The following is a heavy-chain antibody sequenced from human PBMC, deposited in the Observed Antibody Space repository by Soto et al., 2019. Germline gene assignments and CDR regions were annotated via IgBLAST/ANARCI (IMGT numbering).Heavy chain of an antibody. CDR2: ISAYNGNT. D-gene: IGHD5-18*01. CDR1: GYTFTSYG. V-gene: IGHV1-18*01. Sequence: EASVKVSCKASGYTFTSYGISWVRQAPGQGLEWMGWISAYNGNTNYAQKLQGRVTMITDTSTSTAYMELRSLRSDDTAVYYCATQGAVDTAMVMHFDYWGQGTLLTVSS. CDR3: ATQGAVDTAMVMHFDY. J-gene: IGHJ4*02.